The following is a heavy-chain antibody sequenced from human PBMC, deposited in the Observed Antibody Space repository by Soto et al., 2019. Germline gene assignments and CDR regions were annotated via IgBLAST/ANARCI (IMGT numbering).Heavy chain of an antibody. CDR2: VNHGGST. Sequence: PSETLDLTCAVSGGSFSGFFWGWIRQPPGKGLEWIGEVNHGGSTNYNPSLKSRVTISSDTSKNHFSLTLRSVTAADTAVYYCARAAVAAGGPFDKWGQGALVTVSS. V-gene: IGHV4-34*01. D-gene: IGHD2-15*01. CDR3: ARAAVAAGGPFDK. CDR1: GGSFSGFF. J-gene: IGHJ4*02.